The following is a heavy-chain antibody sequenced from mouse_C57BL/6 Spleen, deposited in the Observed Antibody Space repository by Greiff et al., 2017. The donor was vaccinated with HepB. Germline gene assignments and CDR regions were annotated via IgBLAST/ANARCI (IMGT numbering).Heavy chain of an antibody. CDR2: IHPNSGST. CDR1: GYTFTSYW. J-gene: IGHJ2*01. CDR3: ARRSKLGLFDY. D-gene: IGHD4-1*01. V-gene: IGHV1-64*01. Sequence: QVQLQQPGAELVKPGASVKLSCKASGYTFTSYWMHWVKQRPGQGLEWIGMIHPNSGSTNYNEKFKSKATLTVDKSSSTAYMQLSSLTSEDSAVYYCARRSKLGLFDYWGQGTTLTVSS.